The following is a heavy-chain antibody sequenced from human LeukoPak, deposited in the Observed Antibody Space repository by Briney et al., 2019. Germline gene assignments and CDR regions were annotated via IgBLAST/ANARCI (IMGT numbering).Heavy chain of an antibody. J-gene: IGHJ3*02. Sequence: ASVKVSCKASGYTFTSYAMNWVRQAPGQGLEWMGWINTNTGNPTYAQGFTGRFVFSSDTSVSTAYLQISSLKAEDTAVYYCARVIAAADRRAFDIWGQGTMVTVSS. CDR1: GYTFTSYA. CDR3: ARVIAAADRRAFDI. D-gene: IGHD6-13*01. CDR2: INTNTGNP. V-gene: IGHV7-4-1*02.